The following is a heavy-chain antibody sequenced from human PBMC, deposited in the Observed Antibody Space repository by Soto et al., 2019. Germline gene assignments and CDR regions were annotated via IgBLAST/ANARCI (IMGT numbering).Heavy chain of an antibody. CDR2: ISHTGST. D-gene: IGHD3-10*01. CDR3: ATAQYDSGTYPHWLDP. Sequence: SETLSLTCTVSGGSISSASYSWSWIRQPPGKALEWIGYISHTGSTYYSPSLTSRVTISLDRSQNQFSLRLSSVTAADTAVYFCATAQYDSGTYPHWLDPWGQGTLVPVSS. CDR1: GGSISSASYS. J-gene: IGHJ5*02. V-gene: IGHV4-30-2*01.